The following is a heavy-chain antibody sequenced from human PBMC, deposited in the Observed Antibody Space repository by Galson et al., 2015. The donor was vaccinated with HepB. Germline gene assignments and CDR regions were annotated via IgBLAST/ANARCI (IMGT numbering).Heavy chain of an antibody. CDR3: AREVAAVAGRGFGWFDP. CDR2: ISYDGSNK. Sequence: SLRLSCAASGFTFSSYGMHWVRQAPGKGLEWVAVISYDGSNKYYADSVKGRFTISRDNSKNTLYLQMNSLRAEDTAVYYCAREVAAVAGRGFGWFDPWGQGTLVTVSS. J-gene: IGHJ5*02. V-gene: IGHV3-30*03. CDR1: GFTFSSYG. D-gene: IGHD6-19*01.